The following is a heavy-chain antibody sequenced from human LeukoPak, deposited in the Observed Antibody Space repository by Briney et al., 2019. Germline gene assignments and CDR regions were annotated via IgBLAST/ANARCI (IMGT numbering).Heavy chain of an antibody. CDR2: ITTSSLYI. D-gene: IGHD1-14*01. J-gene: IGHJ3*02. CDR3: ASRRGWDVGAFDI. CDR1: GFAFSRYT. Sequence: GGSLRLSCAASGFAFSRYTMNWVRQAPGKGLEWVSSITTSSLYIYYADSVKGRFTISRDNAKNSLYLQMNSLRAEDTAVYYCASRRGWDVGAFDIWGQGTMVTVSS. V-gene: IGHV3-21*01.